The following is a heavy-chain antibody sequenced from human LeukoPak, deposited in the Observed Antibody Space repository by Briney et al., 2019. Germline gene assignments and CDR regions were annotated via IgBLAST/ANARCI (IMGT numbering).Heavy chain of an antibody. Sequence: PPQTLSLTCTVSGGSISSGDYYWSWIRQPPGKGLEWIGYIYYSGSTYYNPSLKSRVTISVDTSKNQFSLKLSSVTAADTAVYYCARGGKAAVRFDLWGRGTLVTVSS. V-gene: IGHV4-30-4*01. J-gene: IGHJ2*01. CDR3: ARGGKAAVRFDL. CDR1: GGSISSGDYY. D-gene: IGHD1-26*01. CDR2: IYYSGST.